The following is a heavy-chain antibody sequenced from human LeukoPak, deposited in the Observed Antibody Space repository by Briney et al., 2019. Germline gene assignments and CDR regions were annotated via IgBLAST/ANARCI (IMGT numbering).Heavy chain of an antibody. Sequence: SGTLSLTCTVSGGSISNYYWSWIRQPPGKGLEWIGFIYYSGSTTYNPSLKSRATISVDTSKNQFSLKLSSVTAADTAVYYCARGTMMVGPWGQGTLVTVSS. CDR3: ARGTMMVGP. V-gene: IGHV4-59*01. J-gene: IGHJ5*02. CDR2: IYYSGST. CDR1: GGSISNYY. D-gene: IGHD3-22*01.